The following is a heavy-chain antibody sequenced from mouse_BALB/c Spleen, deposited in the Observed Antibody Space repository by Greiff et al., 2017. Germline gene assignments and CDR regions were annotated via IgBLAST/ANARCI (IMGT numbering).Heavy chain of an antibody. CDR3: ARYDDY. D-gene: IGHD2-12*01. Sequence: EVQLVESGPGLVKPSQSLSLTCTVTGYSFTSDYAWYLIRQFPGNKLEWMGYISYSGSTSYNPYLKSRISITRDTSKNQFFLQLHAVTTEDTATYYCARYDDYWGQGTTLTVSS. V-gene: IGHV3-2*02. CDR1: GYSFTSDYA. J-gene: IGHJ2*01. CDR2: ISYSGST.